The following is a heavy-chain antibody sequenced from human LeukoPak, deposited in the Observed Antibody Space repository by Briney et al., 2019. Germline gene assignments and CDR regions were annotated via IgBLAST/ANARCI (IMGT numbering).Heavy chain of an antibody. CDR1: GYTFTGYY. CDR3: ARESTARANDY. Sequence: ASVKVSCKASGYTFTGYYIHWVRQAPGQGLEWMGWINPNSGDTHYAQKFQGRVTMTRDTSISTAYMELSRLRSDDTAVYYCARESTARANDYWGQGTLVTVSS. V-gene: IGHV1-2*02. CDR2: INPNSGDT. J-gene: IGHJ4*02. D-gene: IGHD4/OR15-4a*01.